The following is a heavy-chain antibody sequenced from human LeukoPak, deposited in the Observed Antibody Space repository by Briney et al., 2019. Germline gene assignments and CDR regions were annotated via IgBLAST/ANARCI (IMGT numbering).Heavy chain of an antibody. J-gene: IGHJ4*02. CDR3: ARVYDTSGYCADF. D-gene: IGHD3-22*01. CDR1: GVSISSADYY. CDR2: ISYTGGA. V-gene: IGHV4-30-4*08. Sequence: PSETLSLTCSVSGVSISSADYYWSWVRQPPGKGLEWIGYISYTGGAYYSPSLKSRLTISVDTSKNQFSLRLTSVTAADTAVYYCARVYDTSGYCADFWGQGSLVTVSS.